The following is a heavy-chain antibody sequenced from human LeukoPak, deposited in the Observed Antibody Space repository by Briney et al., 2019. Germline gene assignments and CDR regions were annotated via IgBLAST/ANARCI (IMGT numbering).Heavy chain of an antibody. CDR3: ARDRDYDSSGYYYNDY. V-gene: IGHV3-66*02. J-gene: IGHJ4*01. Sequence: GGSLRLSCAASGFTVSSNYMSWVGQAPGKGLEWASVIYSGGSTYYADSVKGRFTISRDNSKNTLYLQMNSLRAEDTAVYYGARDRDYDSSGYYYNDYWGQGTLVTVSS. CDR2: IYSGGST. CDR1: GFTVSSNY. D-gene: IGHD3-22*01.